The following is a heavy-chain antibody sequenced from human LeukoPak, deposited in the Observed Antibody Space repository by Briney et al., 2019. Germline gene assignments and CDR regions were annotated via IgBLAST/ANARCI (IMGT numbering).Heavy chain of an antibody. J-gene: IGHJ4*02. CDR2: INTNTGNP. D-gene: IGHD2-21*02. CDR3: ARVPNYGATEGDSRAIDY. Sequence: ASVKVSCKASGYTFTSYAMSWVRQAPGQGLEWMGWINTNTGNPKYAQGFTGRVVFSSDTSVSTAYLQISSLKAEDTAVYYCARVPNYGATEGDSRAIDYWGQGTLVTVSS. V-gene: IGHV7-4-1*02. CDR1: GYTFTSYA.